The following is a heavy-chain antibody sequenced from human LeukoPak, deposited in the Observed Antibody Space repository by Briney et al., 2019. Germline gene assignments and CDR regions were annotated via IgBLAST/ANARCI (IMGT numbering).Heavy chain of an antibody. CDR3: ATWAGASPNAWFDP. V-gene: IGHV5-51*01. CDR2: IYLGNFVT. CDR1: GDIFTDYG. D-gene: IGHD2-8*01. Sequence: PGESLKISCKVSGDIFTDYGIGWVRQMPGKGPEWMGIIYLGNFVTRYSPSFQGQVTVSADKSINTAYLQWSSLKASDTAMYYCATWAGASPNAWFDPWGQGTLVTVSS. J-gene: IGHJ5*01.